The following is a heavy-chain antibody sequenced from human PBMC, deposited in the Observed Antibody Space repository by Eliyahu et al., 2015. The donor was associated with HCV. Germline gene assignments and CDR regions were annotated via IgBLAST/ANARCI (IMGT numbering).Heavy chain of an antibody. D-gene: IGHD2-2*01. Sequence: EVQLVESGGGLVQPGGSLRLSCAASGFXFTSSSMNWVRQAPGKGLEWVSSISSSSAHIYYADSMKGRFTISRDNAKNSLYLQMRSLRAEDTAVYYCARVPALHCSISCYPDYWGQGTLVTVSS. V-gene: IGHV3-21*01. J-gene: IGHJ4*02. CDR2: ISSSSAHI. CDR1: GFXFTSSS. CDR3: ARVPALHCSISCYPDY.